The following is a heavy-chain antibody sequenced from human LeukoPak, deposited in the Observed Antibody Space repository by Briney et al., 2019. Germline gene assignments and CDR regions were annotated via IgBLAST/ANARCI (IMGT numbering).Heavy chain of an antibody. CDR1: GYSISSGYY. Sequence: SETLSLTCTVSGYSISSGYYWGWIRQPPGKGLEWIGSIYHTGRTNYTPSLKSRVTLSVDTSKNQFSLKLTSVTAADTAIYYCAIRVDTADFDYWGQGTQVTVSS. CDR3: AIRVDTADFDY. V-gene: IGHV4-38-2*02. D-gene: IGHD5-18*01. CDR2: IYHTGRT. J-gene: IGHJ4*02.